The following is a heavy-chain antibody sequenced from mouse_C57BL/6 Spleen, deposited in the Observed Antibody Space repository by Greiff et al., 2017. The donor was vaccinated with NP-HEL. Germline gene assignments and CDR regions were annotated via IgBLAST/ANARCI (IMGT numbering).Heavy chain of an antibody. CDR1: GFTFTDYY. CDR3: ARAPYGSSPYYAMDY. V-gene: IGHV7-3*01. J-gene: IGHJ4*01. Sequence: EVKLVESGGGLVQPGGSLSLSCAASGFTFTDYYMSWVRQPPGKALEWLGFIRNKANGYTTEYSASVKGRFTISRDNSQSILYLQMNALRAEDSATYYCARAPYGSSPYYAMDYWGQGTSVTVSS. D-gene: IGHD1-1*01. CDR2: IRNKANGYTT.